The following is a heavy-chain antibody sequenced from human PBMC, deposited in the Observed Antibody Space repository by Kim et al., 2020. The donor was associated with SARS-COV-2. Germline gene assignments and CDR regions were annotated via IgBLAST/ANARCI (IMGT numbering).Heavy chain of an antibody. D-gene: IGHD3-9*01. Sequence: SVKGRFTISRDNSKNTLYLQMNSLRAEDTAVYYCAKPGYDILTGYFPFDYWGQGTLVTVSS. CDR3: AKPGYDILTGYFPFDY. V-gene: IGHV3-23*01. J-gene: IGHJ4*02.